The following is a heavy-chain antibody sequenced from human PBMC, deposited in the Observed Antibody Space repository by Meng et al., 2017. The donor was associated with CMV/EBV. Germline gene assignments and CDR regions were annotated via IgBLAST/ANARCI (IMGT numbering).Heavy chain of an antibody. D-gene: IGHD2/OR15-2a*01. CDR3: ARTGEYPTFDY. CDR1: GGSISSSSYY. Sequence: LRLRGSDPGWVKPSGTLSLTCTVSGGSISSSSYYWGWIRQPPGKGLEWIGSIYYSGSTYYNPSLKSRVTISVDTSKNQFSLKLSSVTAADTAVYYCARTGEYPTFDYWGQGTLVTVSS. J-gene: IGHJ4*02. V-gene: IGHV4-39*07. CDR2: IYYSGST.